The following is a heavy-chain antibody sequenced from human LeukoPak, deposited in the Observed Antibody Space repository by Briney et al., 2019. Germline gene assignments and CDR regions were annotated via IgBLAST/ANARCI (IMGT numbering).Heavy chain of an antibody. CDR1: GFTFSNYA. J-gene: IGHJ4*02. D-gene: IGHD2-15*01. CDR3: AKDRPSKFDCRRFDGSCYYFDF. CDR2: IRGSGGGT. Sequence: GGSLRLSCATSGFTFSNYAMNWVRQAPGKGLDWVSAIRGSGGGTYYADSVKGRFTISRDNSRNTLYLQMYSLRVEDTAIYYCAKDRPSKFDCRRFDGSCYYFDFWGQGTPVTVSS. V-gene: IGHV3-23*01.